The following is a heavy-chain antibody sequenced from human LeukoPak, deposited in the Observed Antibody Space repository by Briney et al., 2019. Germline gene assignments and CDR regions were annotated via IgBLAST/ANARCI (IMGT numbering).Heavy chain of an antibody. Sequence: SETLSLTCAVYGGSFSGYYWSWIRQPPGKGLEWIGEINHSGSTNYNPSLKSRVTISVDTSKNQFPLKLNFVTAADTAVYYCARVSYQEGVDYWGQGTLVTVSS. V-gene: IGHV4-34*01. CDR3: ARVSYQEGVDY. J-gene: IGHJ4*02. CDR1: GGSFSGYY. CDR2: INHSGST. D-gene: IGHD2-2*01.